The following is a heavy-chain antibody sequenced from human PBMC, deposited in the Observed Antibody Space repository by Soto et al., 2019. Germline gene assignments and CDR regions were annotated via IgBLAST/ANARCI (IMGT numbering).Heavy chain of an antibody. Sequence: ASVKVSCKVSGYTLTELSMHWVRQAPGKGLEWMGGFDPEDGETIYAQKFQGRVTMTEDTSTDTAYMKLSSLRSEDTAVYYCATLVGRDYYYMDVWGKGTTVTVSS. V-gene: IGHV1-24*01. J-gene: IGHJ6*03. CDR1: GYTLTELS. D-gene: IGHD3-16*02. CDR2: FDPEDGET. CDR3: ATLVGRDYYYMDV.